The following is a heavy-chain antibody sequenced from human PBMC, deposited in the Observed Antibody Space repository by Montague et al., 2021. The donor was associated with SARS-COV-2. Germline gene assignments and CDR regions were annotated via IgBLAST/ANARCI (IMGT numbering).Heavy chain of an antibody. J-gene: IGHJ6*02. CDR2: IYSGGNT. CDR3: ARHNVVGYDILTGYYPIYGMDV. V-gene: IGHV3-66*02. D-gene: IGHD3-9*01. CDR1: GFSVSSSY. Sequence: SLRLSCAASGFSVSSSYMTWVRQAPGKGLEWVSVIYSGGNTDYAASVKGRSTISRDNSKNTLYLQMNSLRVEDTAVYYCARHNVVGYDILTGYYPIYGMDVWGQGTTVTVSS.